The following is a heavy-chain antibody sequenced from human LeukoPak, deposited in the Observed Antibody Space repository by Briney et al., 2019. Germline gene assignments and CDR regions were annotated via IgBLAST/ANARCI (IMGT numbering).Heavy chain of an antibody. J-gene: IGHJ6*03. V-gene: IGHV1-69*13. CDR1: GGTFNSYA. D-gene: IGHD1-14*01. Sequence: ASVTVSCKPSGGTFNSYATNWVRQAPGQGLEWMGGIVPIFGISNHAQKFQGRVSITADGFTSAVYMELSSLRSEDTAVYYCARDVYHYMDVWGKGTTVTVSS. CDR3: ARDVYHYMDV. CDR2: IVPIFGIS.